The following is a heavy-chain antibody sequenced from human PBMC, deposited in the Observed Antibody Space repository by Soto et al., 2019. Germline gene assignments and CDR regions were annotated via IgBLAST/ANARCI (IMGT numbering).Heavy chain of an antibody. D-gene: IGHD5-18*01. Sequence: SETLSLTCTVSGGSISSGDYYWSWIRQPPGKGLEWIGYIYYSGSTYYNPSLKSRVTISVDTSKNQFSLKLSSVTAADTAVYYCARDTRFGGYSDGPQLVSPYYGMDVWGQGTTVTVSS. CDR3: ARDTRFGGYSDGPQLVSPYYGMDV. J-gene: IGHJ6*02. CDR1: GGSISSGDYY. CDR2: IYYSGST. V-gene: IGHV4-30-4*01.